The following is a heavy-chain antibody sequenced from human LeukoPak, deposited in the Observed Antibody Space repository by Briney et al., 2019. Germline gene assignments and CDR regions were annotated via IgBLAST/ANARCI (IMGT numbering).Heavy chain of an antibody. CDR2: IYPGDSYT. V-gene: IGHV5-51*01. CDR3: ASRSGLLDCSGGSCYPDAFDI. CDR1: GYIFTSYW. J-gene: IGHJ3*02. Sequence: GESLKIFCKGSGYIFTSYWIGWVRQMPGKGLEWMGIIYPGDSYTRYSLSFQGQVTISADKSISTAYLQWSSLKASDTAMYYCASRSGLLDCSGGSCYPDAFDIWGQGTMVTVSS. D-gene: IGHD2-15*01.